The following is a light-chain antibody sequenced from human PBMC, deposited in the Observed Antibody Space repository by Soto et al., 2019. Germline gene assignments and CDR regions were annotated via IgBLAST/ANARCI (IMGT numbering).Light chain of an antibody. CDR2: SNN. J-gene: IGLJ1*01. V-gene: IGLV1-44*01. Sequence: QSALTQPPSASGTPGQRVTISCSGSSSNIGSNTVNWYQQLPGTAPKLLIYSNNQRPSGAPDRFSGSKSGTSASLAISGLQSEDEADYYCAAWDDSLNGNYVFGTGTKVTVL. CDR3: AAWDDSLNGNYV. CDR1: SSNIGSNT.